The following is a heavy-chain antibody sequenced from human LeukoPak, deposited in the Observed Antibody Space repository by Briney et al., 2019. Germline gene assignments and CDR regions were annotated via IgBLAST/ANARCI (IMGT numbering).Heavy chain of an antibody. CDR1: GFTVSSHY. CDR2: IYSDDST. V-gene: IGHV3-66*01. Sequence: GGSLRRSCAASGFTVSSHYMSWVRQAPGKGLEWVLVIYSDDSTYSADSLKGRFTISRDISKNTLFLQMNSLRAEDTAVYYCARVYWHDNGEYFQHWGQGTLVTVSS. CDR3: ARVYWHDNGEYFQH. D-gene: IGHD3-16*01. J-gene: IGHJ1*01.